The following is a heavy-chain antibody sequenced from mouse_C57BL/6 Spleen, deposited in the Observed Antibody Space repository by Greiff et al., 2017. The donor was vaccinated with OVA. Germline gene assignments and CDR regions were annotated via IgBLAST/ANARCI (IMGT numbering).Heavy chain of an antibody. D-gene: IGHD1-1*01. V-gene: IGHV1-61*01. CDR3: ARGDYGSSSHAMDY. Sequence: QVQLQQPGAELVRPGSSVKLSCKASGYTFTSYWMDWVKQRPGQGLEWIGNIYPSDSETHYNQQFKDKATLTVDKSSSTAYMQLSSLTSEDSAVYYCARGDYGSSSHAMDYWGQGTSVTVSS. CDR1: GYTFTSYW. J-gene: IGHJ4*01. CDR2: IYPSDSET.